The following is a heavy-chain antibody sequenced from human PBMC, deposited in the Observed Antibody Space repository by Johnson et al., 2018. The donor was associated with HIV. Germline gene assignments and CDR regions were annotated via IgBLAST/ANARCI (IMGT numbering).Heavy chain of an antibody. CDR1: GFTFSSYW. V-gene: IGHV3-7*05. D-gene: IGHD1-14*01. Sequence: VQLVESGGGLVQPGGSLRLSCAASGFTFSSYWMSWVRQAPGKGLEWVANITQDGSEKYYVVSVNGRFTISRDHAKNSLYLQMNSLRAEDTAVYYCARDPSWSDTGSIDAFDIWGQGTMVTVSS. CDR3: ARDPSWSDTGSIDAFDI. J-gene: IGHJ3*02. CDR2: ITQDGSEK.